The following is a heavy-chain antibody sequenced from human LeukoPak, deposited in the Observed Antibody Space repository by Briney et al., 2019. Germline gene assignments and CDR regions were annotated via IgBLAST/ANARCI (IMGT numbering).Heavy chain of an antibody. Sequence: GGSLRLSCAASGFMFSSHGMNWVRQAPGKGLEWVSSISGSGGSTFYADSVKGRFTISRDNSKNTLYLQMNSLRAEDTAVYYCAKDLSDSSRVPGDYWGQGTLVTVSS. V-gene: IGHV3-23*01. D-gene: IGHD6-13*01. CDR3: AKDLSDSSRVPGDY. CDR2: ISGSGGST. J-gene: IGHJ4*02. CDR1: GFMFSSHG.